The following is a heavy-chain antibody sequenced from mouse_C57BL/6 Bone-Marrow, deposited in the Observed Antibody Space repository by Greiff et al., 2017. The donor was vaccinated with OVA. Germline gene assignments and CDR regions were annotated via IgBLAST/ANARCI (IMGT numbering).Heavy chain of an antibody. CDR3: VRQNYGSSYDYAMDY. CDR1: GFSFNNYA. CDR2: IRSKSNNYAT. Sequence: EVMLVESGGGLVQPKGSLKLSCAASGFSFNNYAMNWVRQAPGKGLEWVARIRSKSNNYATYYADSVKDRFTISRDDSESMLYLQMNNLKTEDTAMYYCVRQNYGSSYDYAMDYWGQGTSVTVSS. J-gene: IGHJ4*01. D-gene: IGHD1-1*01. V-gene: IGHV10-1*01.